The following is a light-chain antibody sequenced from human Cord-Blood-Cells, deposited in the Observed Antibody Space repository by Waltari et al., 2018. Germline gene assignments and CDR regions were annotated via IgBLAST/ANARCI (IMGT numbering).Light chain of an antibody. CDR1: QSISSW. J-gene: IGKJ2*03. CDR3: QQYNSYSMYS. Sequence: TQSPGTLSASVGDRVTITCRASQSISSWLAWYQQKPGKAPKLLIYKASSLESGVPSRFSGSGSGTEFTLTISSLQPDDFATYYCQQYNSYSMYSFGQGTKLEIK. V-gene: IGKV1-5*03. CDR2: KAS.